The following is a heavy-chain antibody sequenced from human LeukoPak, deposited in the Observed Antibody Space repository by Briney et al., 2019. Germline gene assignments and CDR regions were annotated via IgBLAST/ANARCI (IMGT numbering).Heavy chain of an antibody. V-gene: IGHV1-2*02. CDR1: GYTFTGYY. J-gene: IGHJ6*03. Sequence: GASVKVSCKASGYTFTGYYMHWVRQAPGQGLEWMGWINPNSGGTNYAQKFQGRVTMTRDTSISTAYMELSRLRSDDMAVYYCARGIVGATGGEYYYYYMDVWGKGTTVTVSS. CDR2: INPNSGGT. CDR3: ARGIVGATGGEYYYYYMDV. D-gene: IGHD1-26*01.